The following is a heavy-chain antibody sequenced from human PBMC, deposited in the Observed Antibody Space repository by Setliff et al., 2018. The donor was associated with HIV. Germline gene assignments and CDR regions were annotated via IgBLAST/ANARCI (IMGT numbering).Heavy chain of an antibody. CDR2: IYYSGST. CDR1: GGSISSGDYY. V-gene: IGHV4-61*08. CDR3: VRASDLNYYGMDV. J-gene: IGHJ6*02. Sequence: PSETLSLTCTVSGGSISSGDYYWSWIRQPPGKGLEWIGYIYYSGSTNYNPSVKSRVTMSVDTSKNQFSLKLSSVTAADTAVYYCVRASDLNYYGMDVWGQGTTVTVSS.